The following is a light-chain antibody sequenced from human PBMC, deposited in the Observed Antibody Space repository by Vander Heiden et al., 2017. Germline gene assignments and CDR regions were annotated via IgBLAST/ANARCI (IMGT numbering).Light chain of an antibody. Sequence: DIQMIQSPSTLSASVGDRVTITCRASQSTSSWLAWYQQKPGKAPKLLIYKASSLESGVPSRFSGSGSGTEFTLTISSLQPDDFATYYCQQYNSYPWTFGQGTKVEIK. V-gene: IGKV1-5*03. CDR1: QSTSSW. CDR2: KAS. J-gene: IGKJ1*01. CDR3: QQYNSYPWT.